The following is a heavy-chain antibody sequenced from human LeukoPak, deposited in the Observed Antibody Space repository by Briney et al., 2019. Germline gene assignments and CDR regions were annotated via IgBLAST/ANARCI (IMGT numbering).Heavy chain of an antibody. CDR2: ISSSGSTI. CDR1: GFTFSSYE. CDR3: ARDETSSSWHYYYYGMDV. J-gene: IGHJ6*02. D-gene: IGHD6-13*01. Sequence: PGGSLRLSCAASGFTFSSYEMNWVRQAPGKGPEWVSYISSSGSTIYYADSVKGRFTISRDNAKNSLYLQMNSLRAEDTAVYYCARDETSSSWHYYYYGMDVWGQGTTVTVSS. V-gene: IGHV3-48*03.